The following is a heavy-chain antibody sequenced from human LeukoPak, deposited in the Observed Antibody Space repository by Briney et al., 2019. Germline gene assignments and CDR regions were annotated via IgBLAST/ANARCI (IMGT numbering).Heavy chain of an antibody. CDR3: ARGSLYRSGRGWYFDL. D-gene: IGHD6-19*01. V-gene: IGHV4-59*01. Sequence: SGTLSLTCTVSGGSINSYYWSWIRQPPGKGLEWIGYIYYRGGTNYNSSLKSRVTISVDTSNNQFSLKLTSVTAADTAMYYCARGSLYRSGRGWYFDLWGRGTLVTVSS. J-gene: IGHJ2*01. CDR2: IYYRGGT. CDR1: GGSINSYY.